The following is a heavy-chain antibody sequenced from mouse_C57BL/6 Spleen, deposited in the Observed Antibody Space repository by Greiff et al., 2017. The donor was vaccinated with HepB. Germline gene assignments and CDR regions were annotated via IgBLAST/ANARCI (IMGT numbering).Heavy chain of an antibody. CDR1: GFSLTSYG. Sequence: VKLVESGPGLVAPSQSLSITCTVSGFSLTSYGVSWVRQPPGKGLEWLGVICGDGSTNYHTALISRMSISKDNSKYQVFLKLNSLQTDDTATYYCYEEGTWFAYWGQGTLVTVSA. CDR3: YEEGTWFAY. V-gene: IGHV2-3*01. D-gene: IGHD2-12*01. CDR2: ICGDGST. J-gene: IGHJ3*01.